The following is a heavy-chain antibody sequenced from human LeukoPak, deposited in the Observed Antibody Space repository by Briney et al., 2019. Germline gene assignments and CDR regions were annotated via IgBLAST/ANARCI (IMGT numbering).Heavy chain of an antibody. Sequence: SETLSLTCTVSGGSISSSSYYWGWIRQPPGKGLEWIGSIYYSGSTYYNPSLKSRVTISVDTSKNQFSLKLSSVTAADTAVYYCAIVDTAMDTFDYWGQGTLVTVSS. CDR3: AIVDTAMDTFDY. V-gene: IGHV4-39*01. CDR2: IYYSGST. D-gene: IGHD5-18*01. J-gene: IGHJ4*02. CDR1: GGSISSSSYY.